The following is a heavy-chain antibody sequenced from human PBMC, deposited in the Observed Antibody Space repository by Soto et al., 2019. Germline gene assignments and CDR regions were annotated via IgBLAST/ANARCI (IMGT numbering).Heavy chain of an antibody. V-gene: IGHV4-59*01. Sequence: SETLSLTCTVSGGSISSYYWSWIRQPPGKGLEWIGYIYYSGSTNYNPSLKSRVTISVDTSKNQFSLKLSPVTAADTAVYYCARAETMVRGVTDTYNYWGQGTLVTVSS. CDR2: IYYSGST. CDR1: GGSISSYY. D-gene: IGHD3-10*01. CDR3: ARAETMVRGVTDTYNY. J-gene: IGHJ4*02.